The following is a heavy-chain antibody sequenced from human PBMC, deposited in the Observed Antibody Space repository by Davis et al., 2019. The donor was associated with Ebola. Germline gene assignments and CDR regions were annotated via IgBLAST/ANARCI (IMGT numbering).Heavy chain of an antibody. J-gene: IGHJ5*01. CDR1: GGTFSSYT. Sequence: KVSCKASGGTFSSYTISWVRQVPGKGLEWMGNIYPDDSDTRYSPSFQGQVTLSADKSINTAYLHWSSLKASDTAFYYCARLMAASGAMWFDSWGQGTLVTVSS. CDR2: IYPDDSDT. D-gene: IGHD3-10*01. V-gene: IGHV5-51*01. CDR3: ARLMAASGAMWFDS.